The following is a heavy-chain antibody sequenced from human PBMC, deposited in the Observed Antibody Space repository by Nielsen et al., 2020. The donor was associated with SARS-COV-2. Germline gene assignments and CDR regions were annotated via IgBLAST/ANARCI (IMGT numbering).Heavy chain of an antibody. V-gene: IGHV4-31*02. J-gene: IGHJ6*02. Sequence: WIRQPPGKGLEWIGYIYYSGSTYYNPSLKSRVTISVDTSKNQFSLKLSSVTAADTAVYYCARGYYYVSSGYKSYYGMDVWGQGTTVTVSS. CDR3: ARGYYYVSSGYKSYYGMDV. D-gene: IGHD3-22*01. CDR2: IYYSGST.